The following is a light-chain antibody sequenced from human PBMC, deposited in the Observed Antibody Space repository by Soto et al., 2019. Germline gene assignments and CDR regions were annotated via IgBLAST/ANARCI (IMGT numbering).Light chain of an antibody. CDR2: AAS. Sequence: DIQMTQSPSSLSASVGDRVTITCRASQSISSYLNWYQQKPGKAPKLLIYAASSLQSGVPSRFSGSGSGTDFTLTISSLQPEDFATYYCQPSYSTPYPFGQGTKLEI. CDR1: QSISSY. CDR3: QPSYSTPYP. V-gene: IGKV1-39*01. J-gene: IGKJ2*01.